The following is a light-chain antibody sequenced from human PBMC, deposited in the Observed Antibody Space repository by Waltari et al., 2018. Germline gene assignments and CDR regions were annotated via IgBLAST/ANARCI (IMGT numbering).Light chain of an antibody. V-gene: IGLV3-25*03. CDR3: QSSDSSGSYVL. J-gene: IGLJ3*02. Sequence: SYGLTQAPSVSVSPGQTARITCSGDTLPQDYAYWYQQKPGQAPVLVIYKDSERPSGIPERFSGSRAGTTVALTINGVQAEDEAEYYCQSSDSSGSYVLFGGGTKLTVL. CDR1: TLPQDY. CDR2: KDS.